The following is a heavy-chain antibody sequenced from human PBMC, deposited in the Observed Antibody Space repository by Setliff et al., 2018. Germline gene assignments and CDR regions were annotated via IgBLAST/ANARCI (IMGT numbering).Heavy chain of an antibody. Sequence: SETLSLTCAAYGGTFSDYYWTWIRQPPGKGLEWVGEINHRGSTTYNPSLKSRVTMSVDTSKNHVSLKLSSVTAADTAVYYCARAHTWSLPNDNSGYPGWFDPWSQGTLVTVSS. CDR3: ARAHTWSLPNDNSGYPGWFDP. J-gene: IGHJ5*02. D-gene: IGHD3-22*01. CDR1: GGTFSDYY. CDR2: INHRGST. V-gene: IGHV4-34*01.